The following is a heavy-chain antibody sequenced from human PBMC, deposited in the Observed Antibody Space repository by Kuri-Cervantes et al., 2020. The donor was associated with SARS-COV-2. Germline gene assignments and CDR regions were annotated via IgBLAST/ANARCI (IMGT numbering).Heavy chain of an antibody. CDR1: GFTFSSYA. Sequence: GESLKISCAASGFTFSSYAMHWVRQAPGKGLEWVAVISYDGSNKYYADSVKGRFTISRDNSKNTLYLQMNSLRAEDTAVYYCARVPRVQLWSTLLWFDYWSQGTLVTVSS. CDR3: ARVPRVQLWSTLLWFDY. V-gene: IGHV3-30-3*01. D-gene: IGHD5-18*01. J-gene: IGHJ4*02. CDR2: ISYDGSNK.